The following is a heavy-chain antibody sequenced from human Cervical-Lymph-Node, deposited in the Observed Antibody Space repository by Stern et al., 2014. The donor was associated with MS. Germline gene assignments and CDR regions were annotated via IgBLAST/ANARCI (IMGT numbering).Heavy chain of an antibody. Sequence: QVQLQESGPGLVKPSQTLSLTCTVSGDSITSGGHYWSWIRQHPGKGLTWIGYIYNSGDTFYNPSLKGRVTISLDTSENQFSLKLSSVTAADTAIYYCASRWSGTYYGQNWFDPWGQGILVTVSS. D-gene: IGHD1-26*01. J-gene: IGHJ5*02. CDR2: IYNSGDT. CDR3: ASRWSGTYYGQNWFDP. V-gene: IGHV4-31*03. CDR1: GDSITSGGHY.